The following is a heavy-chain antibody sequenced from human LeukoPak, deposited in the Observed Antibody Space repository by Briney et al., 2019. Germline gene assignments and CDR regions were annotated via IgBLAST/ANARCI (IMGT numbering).Heavy chain of an antibody. D-gene: IGHD6-13*01. CDR1: GFTFSSYA. CDR3: ARGQAAAAPYYFDY. CDR2: IYYSGST. Sequence: TGGSLRLSCAASGFTFSSYAMSWIRQPPGKGLEWIGSIYYSGSTYYNPSLKSRVTISVDTSKNQFSLKLSSVTAADTAVYYCARGQAAAAPYYFDYWGQGTLVTVSS. J-gene: IGHJ4*02. V-gene: IGHV4-39*01.